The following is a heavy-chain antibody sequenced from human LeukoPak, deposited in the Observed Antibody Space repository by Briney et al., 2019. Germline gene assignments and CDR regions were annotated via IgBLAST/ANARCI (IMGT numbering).Heavy chain of an antibody. D-gene: IGHD3-22*01. CDR1: GYSISSGYY. Sequence: SETLSLTCTVSGYSISSGYYWGWIRQPPGKGLEWIGSIYQSGSTYYNPSLKSRVTISVDTSKNQFSLKISSVTAADTAVYYCARDYYDSSAPSFDYWGQGTLVTVSS. V-gene: IGHV4-38-2*02. CDR3: ARDYYDSSAPSFDY. CDR2: IYQSGST. J-gene: IGHJ4*02.